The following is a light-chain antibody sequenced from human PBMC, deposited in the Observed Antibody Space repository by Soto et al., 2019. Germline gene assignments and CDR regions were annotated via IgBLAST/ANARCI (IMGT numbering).Light chain of an antibody. Sequence: DIQMTQSPSTRSASVGDRVTMTCRASQSISNSLAWYQQQPGKAPKLLIYRASALQSGVPSRFSGSGSGTEFTSTIDSLQPDDFATFYCQQYSPYPLTFGGGTRVDIK. J-gene: IGKJ4*01. V-gene: IGKV1-5*03. CDR3: QQYSPYPLT. CDR1: QSISNS. CDR2: RAS.